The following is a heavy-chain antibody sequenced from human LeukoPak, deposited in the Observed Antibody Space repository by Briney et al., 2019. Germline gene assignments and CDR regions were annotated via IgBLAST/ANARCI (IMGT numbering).Heavy chain of an antibody. J-gene: IGHJ5*02. V-gene: IGHV4-59*08. CDR1: GGSISSYY. CDR3: ASSLSGSYPAFDP. CDR2: IYYSGST. D-gene: IGHD1-26*01. Sequence: PSETLSLTCTVSGGSISSYYWSWLRQPPGKGLEWIGYIYYSGSTNYNPSLKSRVTISIDTSKNQFSLKLSSVTAAETAVYYCASSLSGSYPAFDPWGQGTLVTVSS.